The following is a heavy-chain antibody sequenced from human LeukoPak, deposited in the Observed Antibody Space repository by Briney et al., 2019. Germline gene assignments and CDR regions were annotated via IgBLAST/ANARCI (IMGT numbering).Heavy chain of an antibody. D-gene: IGHD3-10*01. Sequence: PSETLSLTCTVSGGSINNHYWSWIRQPPGMGLEGVGYIYFTGTTNYNPSLKSPVTISLNKSKNQFALKLRSVTATDTAIYYGARGGGSPRNWGQGTLVTVSS. V-gene: IGHV4-59*11. CDR3: ARGGGSPRN. CDR1: GGSINNHY. CDR2: IYFTGTT. J-gene: IGHJ4*02.